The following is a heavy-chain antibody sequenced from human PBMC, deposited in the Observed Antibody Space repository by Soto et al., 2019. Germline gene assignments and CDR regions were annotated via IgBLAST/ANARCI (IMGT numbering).Heavy chain of an antibody. J-gene: IGHJ4*02. CDR3: ARDSKYYSNSLFDY. D-gene: IGHD4-4*01. V-gene: IGHV1-18*01. CDR2: ISAYNGNT. Sequence: QVQLVQSGAEVKKPGASVKVSCKASGYTFTSYGISWVRQAPGQGLEGMGWISAYNGNTNYAPKLQSRVTKTTDTSTSTAYMELRSLRSDDTAVYYCARDSKYYSNSLFDYWGQGTLVTVSS. CDR1: GYTFTSYG.